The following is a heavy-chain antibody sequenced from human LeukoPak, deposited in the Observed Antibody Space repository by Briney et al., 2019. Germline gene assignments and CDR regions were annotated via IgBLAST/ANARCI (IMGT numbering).Heavy chain of an antibody. CDR1: GFTFDDYV. Sequence: PGGSLRLSCAASGFTFDDYVMHWVRQAPGKGLEWVSGISWNSGSIAYADSVKGRFTISRDNAKNSLYLQMNSLRAEDMASYYCAKGPYDSSGYDAFDIWGHGTMVTVSS. CDR3: AKGPYDSSGYDAFDI. CDR2: ISWNSGSI. D-gene: IGHD3-22*01. V-gene: IGHV3-9*03. J-gene: IGHJ3*02.